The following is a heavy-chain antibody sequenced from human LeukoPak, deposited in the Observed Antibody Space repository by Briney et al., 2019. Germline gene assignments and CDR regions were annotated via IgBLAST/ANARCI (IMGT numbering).Heavy chain of an antibody. D-gene: IGHD1-1*01. V-gene: IGHV3-23*01. CDR3: AKGTTRDITLVDY. CDR2: ISGSGGST. CDR1: GFTFSSYA. Sequence: PGESLRLSCAASGFTFSSYAMSLVRQAPGKGLEWVSGISGSGGSTYYADSVKGRFTLSRDNSKNTLYLQMNSLRAEDTAVYYCAKGTTRDITLVDYWGQGTLVTVSS. J-gene: IGHJ4*02.